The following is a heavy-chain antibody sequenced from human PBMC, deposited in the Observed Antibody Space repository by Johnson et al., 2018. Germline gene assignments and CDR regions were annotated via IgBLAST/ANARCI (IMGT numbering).Heavy chain of an antibody. CDR1: GFTFSRFG. J-gene: IGHJ1*01. D-gene: IGHD3-9*01. CDR3: AKDGRLLRYFDWAFIFQH. Sequence: QVQLVEAGGVVVQPGGSLRLSCAASGFTFSRFGMHWVRQAPGKGQEWVAVISNDGSNEDYADSGKGRFIISRDNSKNTLYLQMNSLRAEDTAVYYCAKDGRLLRYFDWAFIFQHWGQGTLVTVSS. V-gene: IGHV3-30*18. CDR2: ISNDGSNE.